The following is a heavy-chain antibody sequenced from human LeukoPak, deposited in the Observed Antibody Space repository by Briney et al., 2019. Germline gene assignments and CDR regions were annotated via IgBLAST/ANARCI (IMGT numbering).Heavy chain of an antibody. V-gene: IGHV4-61*02. CDR3: ARDGSTQFDY. CDR2: IYTSGST. Sequence: SQTLSLTCTVSGGSISSGSYYWSWIRQPAGKGLEWIGRIYTSGSTNYNPSLKSRVTISVDTSKNQFSLKLSPVTAADTAVYYCARDGSTQFDYWGQGTLVTVSS. J-gene: IGHJ4*02. CDR1: GGSISSGSYY. D-gene: IGHD1-1*01.